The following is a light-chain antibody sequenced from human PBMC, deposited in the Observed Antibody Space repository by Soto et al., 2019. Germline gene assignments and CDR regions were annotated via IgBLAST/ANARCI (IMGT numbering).Light chain of an antibody. J-gene: IGKJ4*01. Sequence: EIVLTQSPGTLSLSPGERATLSCRASQSVSSSYLAWYQQKPGQAPRLLIYGASSRATGIPDRFSGSGSGTDFTLTISRLEPEVFAVYYCQQYGSPFCGGTKVEIK. CDR2: GAS. V-gene: IGKV3-20*01. CDR3: QQYGSP. CDR1: QSVSSSY.